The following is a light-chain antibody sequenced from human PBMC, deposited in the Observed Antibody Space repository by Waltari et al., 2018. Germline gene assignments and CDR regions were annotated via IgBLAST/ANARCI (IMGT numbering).Light chain of an antibody. CDR3: NSYTRSTFII. CDR1: SSDVGGYNY. Sequence: QSALTQPASVSGSPGQSITISCTGTSSDVGGYNYVSWYQHYPGKAPKLIIYEVINRPAGVSNRFSGSKSGNTASLTISGLQAEDEADYYCNSYTRSTFIIFGGGTKLTVL. CDR2: EVI. J-gene: IGLJ2*01. V-gene: IGLV2-14*01.